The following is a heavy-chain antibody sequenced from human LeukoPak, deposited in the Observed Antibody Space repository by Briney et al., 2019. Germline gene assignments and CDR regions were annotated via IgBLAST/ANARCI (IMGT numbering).Heavy chain of an antibody. CDR3: ASSFGNYALDY. V-gene: IGHV4-59*01. Sequence: SETLSLTCTVSGGSSSSYYWSWIRQPPGKGLEWIGYIYYSGSTNYNPSPKSRVTISVDTSKNQFSLKLSSVTAADTAVYYCASSFGNYALDYWGQGTLVTVSS. CDR2: IYYSGST. D-gene: IGHD3-10*01. J-gene: IGHJ4*02. CDR1: GGSSSSYY.